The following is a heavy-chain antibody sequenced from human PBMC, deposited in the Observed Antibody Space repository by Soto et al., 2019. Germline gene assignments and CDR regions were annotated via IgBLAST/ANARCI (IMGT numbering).Heavy chain of an antibody. J-gene: IGHJ4*02. V-gene: IGHV3-23*01. CDR2: FRTSGDGGTT. Sequence: AATGVISSSYSMSWVRQAPGKGLEWVSGFRTSGDGGTTYYADSVKGRFTMSRDNSKNMLFLQMNSLRAEETAIYYCAKKVNSGPGSQYFDYWGQVTLVPVSS. CDR3: AKKVNSGPGSQYFDY. D-gene: IGHD3-10*01. CDR1: GVISSSYS.